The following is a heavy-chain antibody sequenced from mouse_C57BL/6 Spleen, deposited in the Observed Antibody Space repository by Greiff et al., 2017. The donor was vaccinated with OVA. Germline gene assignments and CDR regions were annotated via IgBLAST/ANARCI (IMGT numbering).Heavy chain of an antibody. CDR2: IWSGGST. CDR1: GFSLTSYG. J-gene: IGHJ3*01. Sequence: QVQLKQSGPGLVQPSQSLSITCTVSGFSLTSYGVHWVRQSPGKGLEWLGVIWSGGSTDYNAAFISRLSSSKDNSKSQVFFKMNSLQADDTAIYYCARGGSFSWFAYWGQGTLVTVSA. CDR3: ARGGSFSWFAY. V-gene: IGHV2-2*01. D-gene: IGHD1-1*01.